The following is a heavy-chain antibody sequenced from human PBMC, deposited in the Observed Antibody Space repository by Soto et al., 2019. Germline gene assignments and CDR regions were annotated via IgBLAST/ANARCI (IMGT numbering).Heavy chain of an antibody. V-gene: IGHV3-30-3*01. CDR3: SASRDYNWFDP. D-gene: IGHD2-21*02. J-gene: IGHJ5*02. Sequence: PGGSLRLSCAASEFAFSTHAMHWVRQAPGEGLEWVAVISFGGTNKYYADSVKGRFTISRDNSRSTLYLQMNSLRIEDTAVYYCSASRDYNWFDPWGQGTLVTVSS. CDR2: ISFGGTNK. CDR1: EFAFSTHA.